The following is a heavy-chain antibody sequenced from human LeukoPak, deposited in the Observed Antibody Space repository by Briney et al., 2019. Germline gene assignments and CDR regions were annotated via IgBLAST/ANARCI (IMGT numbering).Heavy chain of an antibody. J-gene: IGHJ6*03. D-gene: IGHD2-2*01. CDR2: ISSSSSYI. V-gene: IGHV3-21*01. CDR1: GFTFSSYS. CDR3: ASSAPAAIRSPYYYYMDV. Sequence: GGSLRLSCAASGFTFSSYSMNWVRQAPGKGLEWVSSISSSSSYIYYADSVKGRFTISRDNAKNSLYLQMNSLRAEDTAVYYCASSAPAAIRSPYYYYMDVWGKGTTVTVSS.